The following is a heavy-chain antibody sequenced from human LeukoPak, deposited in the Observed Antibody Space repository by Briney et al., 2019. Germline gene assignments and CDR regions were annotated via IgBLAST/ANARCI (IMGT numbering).Heavy chain of an antibody. CDR1: GFTLRSCA. Sequence: GGSLRLSCAASGFTLRSCAMSWVRQAPGKGREWVSAISCSGGKKYYADSVKGRFTICRDNSKNSLYLQMHSLRAEDTAVYYCAKDSSGRQPSTDFDYWGQGTLVTVSS. J-gene: IGHJ4*02. CDR3: AKDSSGRQPSTDFDY. CDR2: ISCSGGKK. V-gene: IGHV3-23*01. D-gene: IGHD6-19*01.